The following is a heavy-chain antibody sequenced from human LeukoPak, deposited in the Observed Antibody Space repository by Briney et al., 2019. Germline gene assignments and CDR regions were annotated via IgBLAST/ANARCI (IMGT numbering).Heavy chain of an antibody. CDR3: AKALSNYDLWSPCDS. V-gene: IGHV3-30*02. J-gene: IGHJ4*02. Sequence: SGGSLRLSCAASGFIFNTYVIHWVRQAPGKGLEWVGFIRYDGSNKYYADSVKGRFTISRDNSKNTLYLHMDSLRTEDTAIYYCAKALSNYDLWSPCDSWGQGTLVTVSS. CDR2: IRYDGSNK. D-gene: IGHD3-3*01. CDR1: GFIFNTYV.